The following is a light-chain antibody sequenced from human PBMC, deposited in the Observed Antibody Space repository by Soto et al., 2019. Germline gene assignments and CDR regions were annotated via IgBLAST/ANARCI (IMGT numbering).Light chain of an antibody. V-gene: IGLV4-69*01. Sequence: QPVLTQSPSASASLGASVKLTCTLSSGHSSNAIAWHQQQPEKGPRYLMKVNSDGSHSKGDGIPDRFSGSSSGAERYLTISSLQSEDEADYYCQTWDTGIQAVFGGGTKLTVL. J-gene: IGLJ7*01. CDR3: QTWDTGIQAV. CDR1: SGHSSNA. CDR2: VNSDGSH.